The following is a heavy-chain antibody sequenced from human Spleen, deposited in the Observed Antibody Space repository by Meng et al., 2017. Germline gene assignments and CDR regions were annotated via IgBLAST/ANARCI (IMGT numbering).Heavy chain of an antibody. V-gene: IGHV3-15*01. J-gene: IGHJ4*02. CDR1: GFTFSNAW. Sequence: GESLKISCAASGFTFSNAWMTWVRQAPGKGLEWIGRMKSNVDGGTVDYAAAVKGRFFISRDDSENTFYLQMNSLRAEDTAIYYCARGRKYCSGGSCYLVYFDYWGQGTLVTVSS. CDR3: ARGRKYCSGGSCYLVYFDY. CDR2: MKSNVDGGTV. D-gene: IGHD2-15*01.